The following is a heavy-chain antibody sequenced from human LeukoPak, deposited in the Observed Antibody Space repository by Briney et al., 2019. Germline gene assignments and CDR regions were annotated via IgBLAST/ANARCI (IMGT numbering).Heavy chain of an antibody. D-gene: IGHD4-23*01. Sequence: GGSLRLSCAASGFTFSSYGMHWVRQAPGKGLEWVAVISYDGSNKYYADSVKGRFTISRDNAKNSLYLQMNSLRAEDTAVYYCARDYGGNYLDYWGQGTLVTVSS. CDR3: ARDYGGNYLDY. V-gene: IGHV3-30*03. CDR2: ISYDGSNK. CDR1: GFTFSSYG. J-gene: IGHJ4*02.